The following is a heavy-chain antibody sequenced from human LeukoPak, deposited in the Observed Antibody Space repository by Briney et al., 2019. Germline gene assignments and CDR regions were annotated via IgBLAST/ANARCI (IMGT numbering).Heavy chain of an antibody. D-gene: IGHD5-12*01. J-gene: IGHJ5*02. CDR2: MYGDMRDI. CDR3: ARDLGLRGST. Sequence: GGSLRLSCEASGLTFSNSWMHWVRQVPGKGLVWVSRMYGDMRDISYADSVKGRFTISRDNAKNTVYLQMSSLRGEDTAVYYCARDLGLRGSTWGQGTLVTVSS. V-gene: IGHV3-74*01. CDR1: GLTFSNSW.